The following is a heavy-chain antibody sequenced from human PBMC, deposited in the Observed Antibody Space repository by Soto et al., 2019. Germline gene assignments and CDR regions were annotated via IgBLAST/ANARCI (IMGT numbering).Heavy chain of an antibody. CDR3: ARIPYCTSTTCYFANY. D-gene: IGHD2-2*01. Sequence: QLRLQESGPGLVKPSETLSLTCTVSGGSVSSTSYYWGWIRQPPGEGLEWIVSVYYSGSTYYNPSLKSRVTISVDTSKNEFSLKLRSVTAADTAVYFCARIPYCTSTTCYFANYWGQGTLVTVSS. CDR1: GGSVSSTSYY. CDR2: VYYSGST. V-gene: IGHV4-39*01. J-gene: IGHJ4*02.